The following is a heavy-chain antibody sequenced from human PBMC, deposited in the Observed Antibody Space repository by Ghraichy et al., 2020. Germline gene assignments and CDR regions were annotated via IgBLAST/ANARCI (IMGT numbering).Heavy chain of an antibody. CDR2: ISAYNGNT. CDR1: GYTFTSYG. Sequence: ASVKVSCKASGYTFTSYGISWVRQAPGQGLEWMGWISAYNGNTNYAQKLQGRVTMTTDTSTSTAYMELRSLRSDDTAVYYCARDLRNYYDSSGSRQNHFDYWGQGTLVTVSS. D-gene: IGHD3-22*01. J-gene: IGHJ4*02. CDR3: ARDLRNYYDSSGSRQNHFDY. V-gene: IGHV1-18*04.